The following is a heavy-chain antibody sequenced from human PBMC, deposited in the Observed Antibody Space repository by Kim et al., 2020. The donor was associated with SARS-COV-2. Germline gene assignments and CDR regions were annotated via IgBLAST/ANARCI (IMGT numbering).Heavy chain of an antibody. Sequence: SGPTLVNPTQTLTLTCTFSGFSLSTSGVGVGWIRQPPGKALEWLALIYWDDDKRYSPSLKSRLTITKDTSKNQVVLTMTNMDPVDTATYYCAHSNPVLRYFDWLTPPYYFDYWGQGTLVTVSS. D-gene: IGHD3-9*01. J-gene: IGHJ4*02. CDR1: GFSLSTSGVG. CDR3: AHSNPVLRYFDWLTPPYYFDY. V-gene: IGHV2-5*02. CDR2: IYWDDDK.